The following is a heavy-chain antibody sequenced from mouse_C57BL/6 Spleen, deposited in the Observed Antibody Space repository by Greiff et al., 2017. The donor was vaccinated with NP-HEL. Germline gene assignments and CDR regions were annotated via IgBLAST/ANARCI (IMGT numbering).Heavy chain of an antibody. Sequence: VQLQQSGAELVRPGSSVKLSCKASGYTFTSYWMHWVKQRPIQGLEWIGNIDPSDSETHYNQKFKDKATLTVDKSSSTAYMQLSSLTSEDSAVYYCARGGGSPFAYWGQGTLVTVSA. CDR1: GYTFTSYW. J-gene: IGHJ3*01. V-gene: IGHV1-52*01. CDR3: ARGGGSPFAY. CDR2: IDPSDSET. D-gene: IGHD1-1*01.